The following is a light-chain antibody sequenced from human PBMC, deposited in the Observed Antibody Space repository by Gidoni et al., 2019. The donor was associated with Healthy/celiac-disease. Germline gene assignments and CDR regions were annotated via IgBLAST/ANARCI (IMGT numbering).Light chain of an antibody. CDR2: WAS. V-gene: IGKV4-1*01. CDR1: QSVLYSSNNKNY. Sequence: DIVMTQSPDSLAVSLGERATINCKSSQSVLYSSNNKNYLAWYQQKSGHPPKLLIYWASTRESGVPDRFSGSGSGTDFTLTINSLQAEDVAVYYCQQYYSTPFTFXPXTKVDIK. CDR3: QQYYSTPFT. J-gene: IGKJ3*01.